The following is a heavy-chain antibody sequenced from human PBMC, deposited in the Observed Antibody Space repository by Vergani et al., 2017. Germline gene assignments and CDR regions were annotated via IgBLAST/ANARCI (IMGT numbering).Heavy chain of an antibody. D-gene: IGHD3-22*01. J-gene: IGHJ6*03. CDR3: ARAPERYDSSGSPHYYYMDV. Sequence: QVQLVQSGAEVKKPGASVKVSCKASGGPFSSYAISWVRQAPGQGLEWMGGIIPIFGTANYAQKFQGRVTITADESTSTAYMELSSLRSEDTAVYYCARAPERYDSSGSPHYYYMDVWGKGTTVTVSS. CDR2: IIPIFGTA. CDR1: GGPFSSYA. V-gene: IGHV1-69*01.